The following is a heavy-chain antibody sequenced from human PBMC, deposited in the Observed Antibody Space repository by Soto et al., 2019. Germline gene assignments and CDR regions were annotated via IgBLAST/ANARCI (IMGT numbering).Heavy chain of an antibody. CDR2: IWYDGSNK. Sequence: QVQLVESGGGVVQPGRSLRLSCAASGFTFSSYGMHWVRQAPGKGLEWVAVIWYDGSNKYYADSVKGRFTISRDNSKNTLYLQMNSLRAEDTAVYYCARDYCSITSCYSAPDYWGQGTLVTVSS. CDR1: GFTFSSYG. CDR3: ARDYCSITSCYSAPDY. V-gene: IGHV3-33*01. J-gene: IGHJ4*02. D-gene: IGHD2-2*01.